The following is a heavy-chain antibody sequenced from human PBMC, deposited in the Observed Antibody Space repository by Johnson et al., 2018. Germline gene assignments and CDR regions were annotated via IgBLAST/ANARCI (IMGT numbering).Heavy chain of an antibody. Sequence: QVQLVESGGGVVQPGRSLRLSCAASGFTFSSYGMHWVRQAPGKGLEWVAVIWYDGSNKYYADSVKGRFTITRDNTKNTLYLQMNSLRAEDTAVYYWARDPLTDYYYYDGMDVWGQGTTVTVSS. CDR2: IWYDGSNK. CDR3: ARDPLTDYYYYDGMDV. CDR1: GFTFSSYG. V-gene: IGHV3-33*01. D-gene: IGHD3-16*01. J-gene: IGHJ6*02.